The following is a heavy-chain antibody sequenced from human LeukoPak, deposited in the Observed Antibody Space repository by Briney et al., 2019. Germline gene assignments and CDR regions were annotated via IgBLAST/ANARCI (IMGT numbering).Heavy chain of an antibody. CDR2: ISGSGGRT. J-gene: IGHJ3*02. Sequence: GGSLRLSCAACLFTLRNHAMSWLGQAPGKGLEWVSAISGSGGRTYYADSVKGRFSISRDNSKNTLYLQMNSLRAEDTAVYYCAKKDEGGLLPPSAFDIWGQGTMVTVSS. CDR1: LFTLRNHA. D-gene: IGHD2-15*01. CDR3: AKKDEGGLLPPSAFDI. V-gene: IGHV3-23*01.